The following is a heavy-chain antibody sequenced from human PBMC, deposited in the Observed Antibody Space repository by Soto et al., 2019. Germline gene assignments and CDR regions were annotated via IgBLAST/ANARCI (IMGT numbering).Heavy chain of an antibody. J-gene: IGHJ6*02. CDR1: GGSISSGGYY. Sequence: TLSLTCTVSGGSISSGGYYWSWIRQHLGKGLEWIGYIYYSGSTYYNPSLKSRVTISVDTSKNQFSLKLSSVTAADTAVYYCARDLLELRRNYYYYYGMDVWGQGTTVTVSS. CDR3: ARDLLELRRNYYYYYGMDV. V-gene: IGHV4-31*03. CDR2: IYYSGST. D-gene: IGHD1-7*01.